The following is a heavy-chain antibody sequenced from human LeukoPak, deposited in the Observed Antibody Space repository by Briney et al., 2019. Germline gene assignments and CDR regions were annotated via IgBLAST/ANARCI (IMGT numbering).Heavy chain of an antibody. V-gene: IGHV3-53*01. Sequence: GGSLRLSCAASGFTVSRNYMSWVRQAPGKGLEWVSVIYSGGSKYYADSVKGRFTISRDNSKSTLYLQMNSLRAEDTAVYYCAKATFASSWNLYFDYWGQGTLVTVSS. D-gene: IGHD6-13*01. CDR1: GFTVSRNY. CDR3: AKATFASSWNLYFDY. CDR2: IYSGGSK. J-gene: IGHJ4*02.